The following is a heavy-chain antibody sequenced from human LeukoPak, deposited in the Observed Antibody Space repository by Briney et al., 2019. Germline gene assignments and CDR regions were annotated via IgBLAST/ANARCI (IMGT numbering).Heavy chain of an antibody. J-gene: IGHJ6*02. CDR3: AKGLVIRYYYYGMDV. CDR2: ISWNSGSM. CDR1: GFTFDDYA. D-gene: IGHD3-9*01. Sequence: PGGSLRLSCAASGFTFDDYAMRWVRQAPGKGLEWVSGISWNSGSMGYADSVKGRFTISRDNAKNYLYPQMNSLRAEDTALYYCAKGLVIRYYYYGMDVWGQGTTVTVSS. V-gene: IGHV3-9*01.